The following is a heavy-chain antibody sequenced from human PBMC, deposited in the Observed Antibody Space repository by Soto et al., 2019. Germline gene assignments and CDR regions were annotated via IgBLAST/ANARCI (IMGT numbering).Heavy chain of an antibody. Sequence: QVQLVESGGGVVQPGRSLRLSCAASGFTFSSYAMHWVRQAPGKGLEWVAVISYDGSNKHYADSVKGRFSISRDNSKNTLYLQMNILRGGDTDVYYCTRSSGGDYPHFDYWGQGTLVTVSS. CDR2: ISYDGSNK. CDR3: TRSSGGDYPHFDY. J-gene: IGHJ4*02. D-gene: IGHD4-17*01. CDR1: GFTFSSYA. V-gene: IGHV3-30-3*01.